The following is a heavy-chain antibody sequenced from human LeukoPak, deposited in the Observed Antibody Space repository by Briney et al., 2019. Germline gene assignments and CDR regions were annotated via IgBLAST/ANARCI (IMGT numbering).Heavy chain of an antibody. D-gene: IGHD1-1*01. CDR3: ARQDGNSKYYFDY. Sequence: GESLKISCKGSGYSFTYYWIAWVRQIPGKGLEWMGIIYPRDSDTRYRPSFQGQVTISVDKSINTAYLQWSGLKASDTAMYYCARQDGNSKYYFDYWGQGTLVTVSS. CDR1: GYSFTYYW. CDR2: IYPRDSDT. J-gene: IGHJ4*02. V-gene: IGHV5-51*01.